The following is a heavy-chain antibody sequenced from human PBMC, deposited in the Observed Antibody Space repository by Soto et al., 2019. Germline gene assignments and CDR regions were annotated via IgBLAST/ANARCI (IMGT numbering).Heavy chain of an antibody. CDR2: IYYSGST. D-gene: IGHD3-3*01. V-gene: IGHV4-61*01. Sequence: SETLSLRCTVSGGSVISVSDCWSLIRQPPGKGLEWIGYIYYSGSTNYNPSLKGRVTISVDTSKNQFSLKLSSVTAADTAVYYCARTFAGFGVVSYFDYWGQGTLVTV. J-gene: IGHJ4*02. CDR3: ARTFAGFGVVSYFDY. CDR1: GGSVISVSDC.